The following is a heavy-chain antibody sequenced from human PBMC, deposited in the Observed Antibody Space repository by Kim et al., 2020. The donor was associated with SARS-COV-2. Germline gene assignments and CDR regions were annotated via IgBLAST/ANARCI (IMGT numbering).Heavy chain of an antibody. V-gene: IGHV4-34*01. J-gene: IGHJ4*02. Sequence: SETLSLTCAVYGGSFSGYYWSWIRQPPGKGLEWIGEINHSGSTNYNPSLKSRVTISVDTSKNQFSLKLSSVTAADTAVYYCARLIIAVAGQYFYYWCQG. CDR1: GGSFSGYY. CDR3: ARLIIAVAGQYFYY. D-gene: IGHD6-19*01. CDR2: INHSGST.